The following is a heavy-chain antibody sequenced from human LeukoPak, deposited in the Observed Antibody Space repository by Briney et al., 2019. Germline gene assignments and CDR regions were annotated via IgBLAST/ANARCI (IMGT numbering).Heavy chain of an antibody. Sequence: ASVKVSCKASGGTFSSYAISWVRQAPGQGLEWMGGIIPIFGTANYAQKFQGRVTITADKPTSTAYMELSSLRSEDTAVYYCASYGPGYFDYWGQGILVTVSS. CDR3: ASYGPGYFDY. J-gene: IGHJ4*02. D-gene: IGHD3-10*01. V-gene: IGHV1-69*06. CDR2: IIPIFGTA. CDR1: GGTFSSYA.